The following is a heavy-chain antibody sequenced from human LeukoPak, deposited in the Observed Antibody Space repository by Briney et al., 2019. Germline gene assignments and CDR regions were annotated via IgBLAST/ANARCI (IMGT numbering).Heavy chain of an antibody. CDR2: IYHSGST. CDR1: GGSISSSNW. J-gene: IGHJ6*02. V-gene: IGHV4-4*02. CDR3: ARARQLGYYYGMDV. D-gene: IGHD6-6*01. Sequence: PSETLSLTCTVSGGSISSSNWWSWVRQLPGKGLEWIGEIYHSGSTNYNPSLKSRVTISVDKSKNQFSLKLSSVTAADTAVYYCARARQLGYYYGMDVWGQGTTVTVSS.